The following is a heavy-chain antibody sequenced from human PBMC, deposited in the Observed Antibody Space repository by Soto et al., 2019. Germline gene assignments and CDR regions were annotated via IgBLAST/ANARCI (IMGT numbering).Heavy chain of an antibody. Sequence: ASVKVSCKASGYTFTRDQIHWVRQAPGQGLEWMGMIDPSGGKTNYAQKFQGRVTMTRDTSTSTVYMALSSLRSEDTAIYFCARVMRSLLAITALDTWGQGTLVTVSS. CDR2: IDPSGGKT. J-gene: IGHJ4*02. D-gene: IGHD5-18*01. CDR3: ARVMRSLLAITALDT. CDR1: GYTFTRDQ. V-gene: IGHV1-46*01.